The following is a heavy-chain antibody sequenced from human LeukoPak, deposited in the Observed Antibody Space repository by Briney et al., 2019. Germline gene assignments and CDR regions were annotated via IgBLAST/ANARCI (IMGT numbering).Heavy chain of an antibody. D-gene: IGHD3-22*01. J-gene: IGHJ4*02. CDR1: GGSISSSSYY. CDR2: IYYSGST. CDR3: AGPGYYDSSGYFGY. Sequence: KSSETLSLTCTVSGGSISSSSYYWGWVRQPPRKGLEWIGSIYYSGSTYYNPSLKSRVTISVDTSKNQFSLKLSSVTAADTAVYYCAGPGYYDSSGYFGYWGQGTLVTVSS. V-gene: IGHV4-39*01.